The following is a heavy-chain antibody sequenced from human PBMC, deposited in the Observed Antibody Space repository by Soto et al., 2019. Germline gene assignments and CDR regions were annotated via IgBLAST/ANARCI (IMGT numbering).Heavy chain of an antibody. Sequence: EVQLVESGGGLVQPGASLSLYCAASGFSFSRYWIHWARQAPGKGLVWVSRIKTDGSTTDYADSVKGRFTISRDNAKNTLYLQMNSLRAEDTAVYYCAKREGNTYGLFHWGQGTLVTVSS. CDR1: GFSFSRYW. CDR2: IKTDGSTT. CDR3: AKREGNTYGLFH. J-gene: IGHJ4*02. D-gene: IGHD5-18*01. V-gene: IGHV3-74*01.